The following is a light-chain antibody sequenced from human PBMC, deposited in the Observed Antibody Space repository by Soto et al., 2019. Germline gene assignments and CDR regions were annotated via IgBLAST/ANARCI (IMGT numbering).Light chain of an antibody. J-gene: IGKJ1*01. CDR2: DAS. Sequence: EIVFTQAPATLSLSPGETAALCCRASQSVRNYLAWYQQKPGQAPRLLIYDASNRATGIPARFSGTGSETDFTLTISSLEPEDFAIYYCQQRSKMPLTFGHGTKVDIK. CDR1: QSVRNY. V-gene: IGKV3-11*01. CDR3: QQRSKMPLT.